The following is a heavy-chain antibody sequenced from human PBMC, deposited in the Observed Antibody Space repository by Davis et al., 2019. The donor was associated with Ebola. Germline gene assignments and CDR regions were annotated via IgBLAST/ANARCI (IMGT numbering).Heavy chain of an antibody. V-gene: IGHV1-46*01. CDR2: INPSGGST. Sequence: AASVKVSCKASGYTFTGYYMHWVRQAPGQGLEWMGIINPSGGSTSYAQKFQGRVTITADESTSTAYMELSSLRSEDTAVYYCAREGAAQYYYGMDVWGQGTTVTVSS. CDR1: GYTFTGYY. J-gene: IGHJ6*02. CDR3: AREGAAQYYYGMDV. D-gene: IGHD6-25*01.